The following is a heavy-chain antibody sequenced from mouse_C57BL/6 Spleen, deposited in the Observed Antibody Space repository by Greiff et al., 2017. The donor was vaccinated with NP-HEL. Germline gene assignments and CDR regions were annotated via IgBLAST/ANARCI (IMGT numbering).Heavy chain of an antibody. CDR3: ARTGYSSSRYYAMDD. D-gene: IGHD1-1*01. CDR2: IYPGSGNT. V-gene: IGHV1-76*01. J-gene: IGHJ4*01. CDR1: GYTFTDYY. Sequence: QVQLQQSGAELVRPGASVKLSCKASGYTFTDYYINWVKQRPGQGLEWIARIYPGSGNTYYNEKFKGKATLTAEKSSSTAYMQLSSLTSADSAVYFCARTGYSSSRYYAMDDWGKGTSVTGSS.